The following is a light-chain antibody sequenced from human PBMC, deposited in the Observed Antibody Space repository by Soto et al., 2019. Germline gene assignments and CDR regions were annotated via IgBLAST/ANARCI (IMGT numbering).Light chain of an antibody. Sequence: DIQMTQSPSSLSASVGDRVTITCRASQGISNYLAWYQQRPGKVPKLLIYAAATLQSGVPSRFSGSGSGTDFTLPISSLQPEDVATFYCQEYNSAPWTCGQGTMVEIK. CDR2: AAA. J-gene: IGKJ1*01. CDR3: QEYNSAPWT. V-gene: IGKV1-27*01. CDR1: QGISNY.